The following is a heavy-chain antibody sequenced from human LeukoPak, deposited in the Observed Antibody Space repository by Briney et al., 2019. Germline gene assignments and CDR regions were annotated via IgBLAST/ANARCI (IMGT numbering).Heavy chain of an antibody. V-gene: IGHV4-59*01. Sequence: SETLSLTCTVSGGSMSPFYWSWIRQPPGKGLEWIGYIYYSGSTNYNPSLKSRVTISVDTSKNQFSLKLSSVTAADTAVYYCARGRSGYDYYYFDYWGQGTLVTVSS. CDR1: GGSMSPFY. CDR2: IYYSGST. D-gene: IGHD5-12*01. J-gene: IGHJ4*02. CDR3: ARGRSGYDYYYFDY.